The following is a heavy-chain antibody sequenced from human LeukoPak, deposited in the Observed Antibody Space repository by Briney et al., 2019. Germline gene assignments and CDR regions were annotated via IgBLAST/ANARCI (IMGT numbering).Heavy chain of an antibody. D-gene: IGHD6-13*01. V-gene: IGHV3-7*01. Sequence: GGSLRLSCAASRFTFSNYWMTWVRQAPGERLGWVGNINQDGSEINYVDSVKGRVTISRDNADTSLHLQMNSLRADDTAIYYCARDRHINSWSNDRFDYWGQGALVTVSS. CDR2: INQDGSEI. J-gene: IGHJ4*02. CDR1: RFTFSNYW. CDR3: ARDRHINSWSNDRFDY.